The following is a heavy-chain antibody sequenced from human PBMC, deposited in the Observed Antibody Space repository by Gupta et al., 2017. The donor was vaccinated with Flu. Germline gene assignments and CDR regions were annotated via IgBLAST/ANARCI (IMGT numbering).Heavy chain of an antibody. Sequence: RQAPGKGLEGGAVISSRGKTTYYAASVKGRSTISRDNSRNTLDLQINSLRGDDTAVYYCAKEASASFSSHFDYWGQGTLVTVSS. D-gene: IGHD6-13*01. CDR2: ISSRGKTT. J-gene: IGHJ4*02. V-gene: IGHV3-30-3*02. CDR3: AKEASASFSSHFDY.